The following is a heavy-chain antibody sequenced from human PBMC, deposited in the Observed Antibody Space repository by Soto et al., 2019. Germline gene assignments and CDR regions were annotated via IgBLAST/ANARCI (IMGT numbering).Heavy chain of an antibody. CDR1: GFTFTRYS. V-gene: IGHV3-21*06. Sequence: GGSLRLSCAASGFTFTRYSMNWVRQAPGKGLEWVSSISSTTNYIYYGDSMKGRFTISRDNAKNSLYLEMNSLRAEDTAGYYCARESEDLTSNFDYWGQGTLVTVS. J-gene: IGHJ4*02. CDR2: ISSTTNYI. CDR3: ARESEDLTSNFDY.